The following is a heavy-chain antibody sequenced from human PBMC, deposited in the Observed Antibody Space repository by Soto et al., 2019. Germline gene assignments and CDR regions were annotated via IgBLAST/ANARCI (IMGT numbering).Heavy chain of an antibody. V-gene: IGHV1-69*13. CDR3: ARAKQWLLPGPSDDDTNYYYYGMDV. J-gene: IGHJ6*02. CDR2: IIPIFGTA. D-gene: IGHD6-19*01. CDR1: GGTFSSSA. Sequence: SVKVSCKASGGTFSSSAISWVRQAPGQGLEWMGGIIPIFGTANYAQKFQGRVTITADESTSTAYMELSSLRSEDTAVYYCARAKQWLLPGPSDDDTNYYYYGMDVWRQGTTVTVSS.